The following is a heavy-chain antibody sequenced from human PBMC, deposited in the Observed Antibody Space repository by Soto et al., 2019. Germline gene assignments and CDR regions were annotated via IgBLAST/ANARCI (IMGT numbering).Heavy chain of an antibody. V-gene: IGHV3-30-3*01. D-gene: IGHD1-26*01. CDR3: ASARNSESPGYYYGMDG. J-gene: IGHJ6*02. CDR1: GFTFSRYS. Sequence: GASLGLSFAASGFTFSRYSMHWVRQAPGKGLEWVAVISYDGSNKYYADSVKGRFTISRDNSKNTLYLQMNSLRAEDTAVYYYASARNSESPGYYYGMDGWGQGTTVT. CDR2: ISYDGSNK.